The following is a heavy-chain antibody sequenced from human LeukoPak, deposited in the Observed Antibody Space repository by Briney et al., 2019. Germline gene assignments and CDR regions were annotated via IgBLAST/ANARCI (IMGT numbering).Heavy chain of an antibody. Sequence: SETLSLTCTVSGGSVSSTNDYWGWIRQPPGKGLEWIGSMYYSGSAWYNPSLKSRVTISVDTSKNQFSLKLSSVTAADTAVYYCARTPRGMDVWGQGTTVTVSS. CDR1: GGSVSSTNDY. CDR2: MYYSGSA. V-gene: IGHV4-39*07. J-gene: IGHJ6*02. CDR3: ARTPRGMDV.